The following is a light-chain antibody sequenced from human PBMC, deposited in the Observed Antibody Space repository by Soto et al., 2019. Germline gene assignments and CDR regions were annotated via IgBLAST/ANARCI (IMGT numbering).Light chain of an antibody. J-gene: IGLJ1*01. CDR3: SSYTISGNYV. CDR1: SSEFCTYNS. CDR2: DVS. Sequence: QSVLTQPASVSGSPGQSITISCTGTSSEFCTYNSVSWYQQHPGKAPKVMIYDVSNRPSGVSNRFSGSKSGNTASLTISGLQSEDEADYYCSSYTISGNYVFGTGTKATVL. V-gene: IGLV2-14*01.